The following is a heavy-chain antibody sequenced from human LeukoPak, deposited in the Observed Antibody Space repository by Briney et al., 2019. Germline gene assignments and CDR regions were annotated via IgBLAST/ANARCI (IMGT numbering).Heavy chain of an antibody. Sequence: GGSLRPSCAASGFTFSTYWMHWVRQAPGKGLVWVSRINTDGSITNYADSVKGRFTVSRDNAKNTVYLQMNSLRAEDTAVYYCARDETRPYNYYMDVWGKGTSVTVSS. V-gene: IGHV3-74*01. CDR1: GFTFSTYW. CDR2: INTDGSIT. J-gene: IGHJ6*03. D-gene: IGHD3-16*01. CDR3: ARDETRPYNYYMDV.